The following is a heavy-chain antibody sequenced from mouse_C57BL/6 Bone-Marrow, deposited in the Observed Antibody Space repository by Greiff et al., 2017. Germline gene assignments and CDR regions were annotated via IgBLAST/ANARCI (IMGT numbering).Heavy chain of an antibody. D-gene: IGHD2-5*01. CDR2: IYPGSGST. J-gene: IGHJ1*03. CDR3: ARPYESNYWYFDV. CDR1: GYTFTSYW. Sequence: VQLQQSGAELVKPGASVKMSCKASGYTFTSYWITWVKQRPGQGLEWIGDIYPGSGSTNYNEKFKSKATLTVDTSSSTAYMQLSSLTSEDSAVYYCARPYESNYWYFDVWGTGTTVTVSA. V-gene: IGHV1-55*01.